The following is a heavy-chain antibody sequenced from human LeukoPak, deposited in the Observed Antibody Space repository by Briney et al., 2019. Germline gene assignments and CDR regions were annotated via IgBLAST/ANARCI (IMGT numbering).Heavy chain of an antibody. V-gene: IGHV3-23*01. CDR1: GFTFSSYA. CDR3: ANDDYYDSSGQLDAFDI. D-gene: IGHD3-22*01. J-gene: IGHJ3*02. Sequence: GGSLRLSCAASGFTFSSYAMSWVRQAPGKGLEWISGISGSGGSTYYADSVKGWFTISRDNSKNTLYLQMNSLRVEDTAVYYCANDDYYDSSGQLDAFDIWGQGTMVTVSS. CDR2: ISGSGGST.